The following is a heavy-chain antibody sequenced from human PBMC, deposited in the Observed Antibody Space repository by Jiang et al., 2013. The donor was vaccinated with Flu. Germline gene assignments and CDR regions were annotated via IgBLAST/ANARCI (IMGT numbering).Heavy chain of an antibody. Sequence: LLKPSETLSLTCTVSGGSISSSSYYWGWIRQPPGKGLEWIGSIYYSGSTYYNPSLKSRVTISVDTSKNQFSLKLSSVTAADTAVYYCARLTCGGDCFYDNWFDPWGQGTLVTVSS. V-gene: IGHV4-39*01. D-gene: IGHD2-21*02. CDR2: IYYSGST. J-gene: IGHJ5*02. CDR3: ARLTCGGDCFYDNWFDP. CDR1: GGSISSSSYY.